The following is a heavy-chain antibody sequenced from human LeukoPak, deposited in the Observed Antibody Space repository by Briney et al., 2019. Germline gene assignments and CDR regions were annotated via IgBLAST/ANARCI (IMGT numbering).Heavy chain of an antibody. V-gene: IGHV4-61*02. J-gene: IGHJ6*03. CDR2: IDASGNP. CDR1: GDSISSGTYY. CDR3: ARGFEYSTSSRLGYYYFYMDV. Sequence: PSQTLSLTCTVAGDSISSGTYYWSWIRQPAGKGLEWIGRIDASGNPNYNPSLRSRLTMSVDTSKNQFSLNLRSVTATDTAVFYCARGFEYSTSSRLGYYYFYMDVWGIGTTVTVSS. D-gene: IGHD6-6*01.